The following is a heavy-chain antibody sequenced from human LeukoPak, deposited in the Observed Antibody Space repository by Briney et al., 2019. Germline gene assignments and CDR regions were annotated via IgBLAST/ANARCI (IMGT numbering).Heavy chain of an antibody. D-gene: IGHD3-16*01. Sequence: SETLSLTCTVSGGSISSYHWSWLRQPPGKGLEWIGYISSGGRTSYNPSLQSRVTISVDTSKNQFSLKLSSVTAADTAVYYCARVGRGDHTWGSYYCDHWGQGTLVSVSS. CDR2: ISSGGRT. CDR1: GGSISSYH. V-gene: IGHV4-59*01. J-gene: IGHJ4*02. CDR3: ARVGRGDHTWGSYYCDH.